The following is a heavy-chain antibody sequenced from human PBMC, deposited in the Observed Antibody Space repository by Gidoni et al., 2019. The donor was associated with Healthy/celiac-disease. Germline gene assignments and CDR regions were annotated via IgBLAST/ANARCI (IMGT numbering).Heavy chain of an antibody. CDR2: RAYEGSNK. CDR1: GFPLSRYA. J-gene: IGHJ6*02. D-gene: IGHD5-18*01. V-gene: IGHV3-30-3*01. Sequence: QVQLVESVGGVVQRGRSLRLSCAASGFPLSRYALRWVCPAPGKGLEWVAGRAYEGSNKYDADYVKGGFSIYRDNAKNTLYLQMNSMRAEDTDVYYCARDLYSYGVRPEAAAGMAGVMGGMDVWGQGTTVTVSS. CDR3: ARDLYSYGVRPEAAAGMAGVMGGMDV.